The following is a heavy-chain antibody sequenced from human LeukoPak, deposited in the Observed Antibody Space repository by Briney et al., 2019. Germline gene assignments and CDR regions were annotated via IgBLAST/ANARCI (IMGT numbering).Heavy chain of an antibody. D-gene: IGHD3-22*01. CDR3: ARDPRNHNYYYHRSGYHDQ. CDR2: ISYDRSNK. Sequence: GRSLTLSCAASGFTFSSYAMLWLRQAPGKGLEWVAVISYDRSNKYYADSVKGRFTISRDNSKNTLYLQMNNLRAEDTAVYYCARDPRNHNYYYHRSGYHDQWGQGTLVSVSS. J-gene: IGHJ5*02. CDR1: GFTFSSYA. V-gene: IGHV3-30*04.